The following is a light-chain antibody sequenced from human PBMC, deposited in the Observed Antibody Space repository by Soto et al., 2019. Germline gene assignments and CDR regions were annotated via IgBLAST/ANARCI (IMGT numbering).Light chain of an antibody. V-gene: IGKV3-15*01. Sequence: EIVMTQSPATLSVSPGERATLSCRASQSISSKLAWYQQKPGQAPRLLIYGASTRATGIPVRFSGSGSGTEFTLTISSLQPEDVATYYCQKYNSAPLAFGGGTKVDIK. CDR2: GAS. J-gene: IGKJ4*01. CDR3: QKYNSAPLA. CDR1: QSISSK.